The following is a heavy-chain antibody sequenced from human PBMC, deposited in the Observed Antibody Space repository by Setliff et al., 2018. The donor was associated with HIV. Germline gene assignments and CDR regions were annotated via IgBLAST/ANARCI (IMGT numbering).Heavy chain of an antibody. CDR3: ARVYRNYYAMDV. CDR1: GFTFTSSA. D-gene: IGHD3-10*01. J-gene: IGHJ6*02. CDR2: IVVGSGNT. V-gene: IGHV1-58*01. Sequence: GASVKVSCKASGFTFTSSAVQWVRQARGQRLEWIGWIVVGSGNTKYSQNFQGRVTITRDTSASTVYMELSSLRSEDTAVYYCARVYRNYYAMDVWGQGTTVTVSS.